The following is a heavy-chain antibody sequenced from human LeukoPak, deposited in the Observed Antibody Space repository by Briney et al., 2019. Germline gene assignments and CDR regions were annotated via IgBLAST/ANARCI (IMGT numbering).Heavy chain of an antibody. CDR3: ARDFLRNSRYFDY. CDR2: IYHSGST. CDR1: GYSISSGYY. Sequence: PSETLSLTCTVSGYSISSGYYWGWIRQPPGKGLEWIGSIYHSGSTYYNPSPKSRVTISIDTSKNQFSLKLSSVTAADTAVYYCARDFLRNSRYFDYWGQGTLVTVSS. J-gene: IGHJ4*02. D-gene: IGHD2/OR15-2a*01. V-gene: IGHV4-38-2*02.